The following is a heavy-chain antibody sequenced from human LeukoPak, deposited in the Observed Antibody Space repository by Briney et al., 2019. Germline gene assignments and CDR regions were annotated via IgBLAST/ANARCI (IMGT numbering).Heavy chain of an antibody. V-gene: IGHV3-23*01. CDR1: GFTFSTYT. Sequence: GGSLRLSCAASGFTFSTYTLSWVRQAPGKGLEWVSAVNGGGNTWYAGSVKGRFTISRDNSKNTLYLQMNSLRAEDTAIYYCAKERQAGDYFTSDNWGLGTLVTVSS. D-gene: IGHD4-17*01. CDR2: VNGGGNT. J-gene: IGHJ4*02. CDR3: AKERQAGDYFTSDN.